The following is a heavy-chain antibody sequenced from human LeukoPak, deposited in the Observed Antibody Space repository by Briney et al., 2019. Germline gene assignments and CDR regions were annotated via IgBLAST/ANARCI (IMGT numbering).Heavy chain of an antibody. CDR2: TYYRSKWYK. V-gene: IGHV6-1*01. CDR1: GDSVSSNSAT. J-gene: IGHJ4*02. Sequence: SQTLSLTCAISGDSVSSNSATWNWIRQSPSRGLEWLGRTYYRSKWYKYYAVSVKGRITINPDTSKNQFSLQLNSVTAADTAVYHCVLADYGDSYYFDYWGQGTLVTVSS. CDR3: VLADYGDSYYFDY. D-gene: IGHD4-17*01.